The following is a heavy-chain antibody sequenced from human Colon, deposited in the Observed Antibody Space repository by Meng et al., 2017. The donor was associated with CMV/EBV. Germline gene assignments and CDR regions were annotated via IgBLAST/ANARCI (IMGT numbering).Heavy chain of an antibody. D-gene: IGHD6-6*01. CDR1: GFTFTPYP. J-gene: IGHJ4*02. CDR3: ARAPIAARQGYFDF. CDR2: ISYTGSYI. V-gene: IGHV3-21*01. Sequence: GGSLRLSCAASGFTFTPYPMNWVRLAPGKGLEWVSSISYTGSYIDYADSVKGRFTISRDNANNSLFLQMNSLRVEDTAVYYCARAPIAARQGYFDFWGQGALVTVSS.